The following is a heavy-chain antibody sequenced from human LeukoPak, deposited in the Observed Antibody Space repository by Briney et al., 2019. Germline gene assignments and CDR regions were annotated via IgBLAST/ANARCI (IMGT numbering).Heavy chain of an antibody. D-gene: IGHD6-19*01. CDR2: MRYDGSDK. CDR3: AKDRNQWLVGDY. Sequence: GGSLRLSCAASGFTFSSYGMHWVRQAPGKGLEWVAFMRYDGSDKYYADSVKGRFTISRDNSKNTLYLQMNNLRAEDTAVYYCAKDRNQWLVGDYWGQGTLVTVSS. J-gene: IGHJ4*02. V-gene: IGHV3-30*02. CDR1: GFTFSSYG.